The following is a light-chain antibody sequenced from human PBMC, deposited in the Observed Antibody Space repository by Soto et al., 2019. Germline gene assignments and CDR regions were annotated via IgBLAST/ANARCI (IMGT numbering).Light chain of an antibody. CDR3: QQYGSSPIT. V-gene: IGKV3-15*01. CDR2: GAS. Sequence: EIVMTQSPATLSVSPGERATLSCRASQSVSSNLAWYQQKPGQAPRLLIYGASTRATGIPARFSGSGSGTEFTLTISSLQSEDFALYYCQQYGSSPITFGHGTRLDIK. J-gene: IGKJ5*01. CDR1: QSVSSN.